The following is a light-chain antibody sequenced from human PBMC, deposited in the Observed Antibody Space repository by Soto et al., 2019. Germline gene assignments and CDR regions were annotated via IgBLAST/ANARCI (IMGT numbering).Light chain of an antibody. CDR1: QGLLHSNGYNY. CDR3: MQALHTPLT. Sequence: DIWMTQSPLSLPFTPGEPSSISCRSSQGLLHSNGYNYLYCYLQKPGQSPQLLIYLGSNRASGVPDRFSGSGSGTDFTLKISRVEAEDVGVYYCMQALHTPLTFGGGTKVDI. V-gene: IGKV2-28*01. J-gene: IGKJ4*01. CDR2: LGS.